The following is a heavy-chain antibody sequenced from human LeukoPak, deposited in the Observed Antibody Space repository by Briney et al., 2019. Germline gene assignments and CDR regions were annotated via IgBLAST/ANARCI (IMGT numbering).Heavy chain of an antibody. CDR1: GYTFTSYG. D-gene: IGHD4-17*01. J-gene: IGHJ4*02. Sequence: ASVTVSCKASGYTFTSYGISWVRQAPGQGLEWMGWISAYNGNTNYAQKLQGRVTMTTDTSTSTAYMELRSLRSDDTAVYYCARVDWDYGGNSESYYWGQGTLVTVSS. CDR2: ISAYNGNT. V-gene: IGHV1-18*01. CDR3: ARVDWDYGGNSESYY.